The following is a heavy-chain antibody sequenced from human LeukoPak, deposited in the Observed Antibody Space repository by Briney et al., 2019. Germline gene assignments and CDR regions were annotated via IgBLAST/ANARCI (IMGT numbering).Heavy chain of an antibody. Sequence: ASVKVSCKASGYTFTSYYMHWVRQAPGRGLEWMGITNPSGGSTSYAQKFQGRVTMTRDTSTSTVYMELSSLRSEDTAVYYCARGAHMVRDRRAFDIWGQGTMVTVSS. CDR3: ARGAHMVRDRRAFDI. V-gene: IGHV1-46*03. CDR1: GYTFTSYY. J-gene: IGHJ3*02. D-gene: IGHD3-10*01. CDR2: TNPSGGST.